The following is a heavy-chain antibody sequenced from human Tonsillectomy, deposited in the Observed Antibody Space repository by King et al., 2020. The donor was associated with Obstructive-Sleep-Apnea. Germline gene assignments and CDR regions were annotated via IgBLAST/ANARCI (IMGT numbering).Heavy chain of an antibody. V-gene: IGHV1-2*02. CDR2: INPNSGAT. CDR3: ARDATALHRRSNYFDY. CDR1: GYTFTGYY. Sequence: QLVQSGADVKKPGASVKVSCKASGYTFTGYYMHWVRQAPGQGLEWMGWINPNSGATDFAQKFQGRVTMTRDTSISTAYMELSRLRSDDTAVYYCARDATALHRRSNYFDYWGQGTQVTVSS. D-gene: IGHD3-10*01. J-gene: IGHJ4*02.